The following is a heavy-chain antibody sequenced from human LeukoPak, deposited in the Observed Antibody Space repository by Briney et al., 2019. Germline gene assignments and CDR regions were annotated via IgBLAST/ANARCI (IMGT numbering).Heavy chain of an antibody. CDR1: GFTFSNYA. CDR2: ISPGGGTT. D-gene: IGHD3-10*01. Sequence: PGGSLRLSCAASGFTFSNYAMTWVRQAPGKGLEWVASISPGGGTTYYADYVKGRFTISRDNSNNSLYLQMNSLRAEDTAVYYCAKDFGSGKRALDYWGQGTLVTVSS. V-gene: IGHV3-23*01. J-gene: IGHJ4*02. CDR3: AKDFGSGKRALDY.